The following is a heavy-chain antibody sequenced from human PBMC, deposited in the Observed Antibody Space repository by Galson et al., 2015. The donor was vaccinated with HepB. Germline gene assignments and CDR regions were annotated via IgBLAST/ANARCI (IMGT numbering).Heavy chain of an antibody. Sequence: SVKVSCKVSGYTLTELSMHWVRQAPGKGLEWMGGFDPEDGETIDAQKFQGRVTMTEDTSTDTAYMALSSLRSEDTAVYYCATALTVAGTRSFDSWGQGTLVTVYS. CDR3: ATALTVAGTRSFDS. V-gene: IGHV1-24*01. J-gene: IGHJ4*02. CDR2: FDPEDGET. CDR1: GYTLTELS. D-gene: IGHD6-19*01.